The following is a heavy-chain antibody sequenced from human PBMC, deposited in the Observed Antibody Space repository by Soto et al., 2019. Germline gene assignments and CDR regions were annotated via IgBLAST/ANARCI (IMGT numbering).Heavy chain of an antibody. V-gene: IGHV3-66*01. CDR3: AICSGYETNWFDP. CDR2: IYSGGST. J-gene: IGHJ5*02. D-gene: IGHD5-12*01. CDR1: GFTVSSNY. Sequence: GSLRLSCAASGFTVSSNYMSWVRQAPGKGLEWVSVIYSGGSTYYADSVKGRFTISRDNSKNTLYLQMNSLRAEDTAVYYCAICSGYETNWFDPWGRGTLVTVSA.